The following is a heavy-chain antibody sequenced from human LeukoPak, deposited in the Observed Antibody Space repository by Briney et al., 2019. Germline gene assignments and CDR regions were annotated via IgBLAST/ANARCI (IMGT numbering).Heavy chain of an antibody. CDR1: GFTFSSYL. CDR3: LATVGSYLPDF. D-gene: IGHD1-26*01. J-gene: IGHJ4*02. V-gene: IGHV3-74*01. Sequence: PGGSLRLSCAASGFTFSSYLMHWVRQAPGKGLVWVSRINTDGSSTNYADSVKGRFTISGDNAKNTLYLQMNSLRAEDTAVYYCLATVGSYLPDFWGQGTLVTVSS. CDR2: INTDGSST.